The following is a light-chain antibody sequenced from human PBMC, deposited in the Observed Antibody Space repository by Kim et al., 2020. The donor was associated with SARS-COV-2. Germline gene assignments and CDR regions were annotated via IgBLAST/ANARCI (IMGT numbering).Light chain of an antibody. Sequence: QSALTQPPSASGSPGHSVTISCTGTSTDVGGYNYVSWYQQHPGKAPKLMIYEVNKWPSGVPDRFSGSKSGNTASLTVSGLQAEDEADYYCSSYAGSNNWVFGGGTQLTVL. CDR2: EVN. V-gene: IGLV2-8*01. CDR3: SSYAGSNNWV. CDR1: STDVGGYNY. J-gene: IGLJ3*02.